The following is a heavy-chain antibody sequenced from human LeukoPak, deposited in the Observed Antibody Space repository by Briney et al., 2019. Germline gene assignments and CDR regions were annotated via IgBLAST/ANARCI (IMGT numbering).Heavy chain of an antibody. D-gene: IGHD3-10*01. CDR1: GVSISSGSNY. J-gene: IGHJ4*02. CDR2: INHSGST. V-gene: IGHV4-39*07. Sequence: PSETLSLTCRVSGVSISSGSNYWGWIRQPPGKGLEWIGEINHSGSTNYNPSLKSRVTISVDTSKNQFSLKLSSVTAADTAVYYCARGITMVRGSWGYWGQGTLVTVSS. CDR3: ARGITMVRGSWGY.